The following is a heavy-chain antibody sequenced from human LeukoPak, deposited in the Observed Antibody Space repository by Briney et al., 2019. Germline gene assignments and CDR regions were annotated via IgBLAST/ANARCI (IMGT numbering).Heavy chain of an antibody. CDR1: GGSISSYY. CDR3: ARADSSGYYLAFDI. D-gene: IGHD3-22*01. J-gene: IGHJ3*02. CDR2: IYYSGST. Sequence: SETLSLTCTVSGGSISSYYWSWIRQPPGEGLEWIGYIYYSGSTNYNPSLKSRVTISVDTSKNQFSLKLSSVTAADTAVYYCARADSSGYYLAFDIWGQGTMVTVSS. V-gene: IGHV4-59*01.